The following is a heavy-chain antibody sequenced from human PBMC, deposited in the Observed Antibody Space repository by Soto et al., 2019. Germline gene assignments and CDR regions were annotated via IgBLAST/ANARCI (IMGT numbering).Heavy chain of an antibody. V-gene: IGHV5-51*01. CDR1: GYSFTSYW. CDR3: ERQKSLLSVADYYQQRMDV. Sequence: GESLKISCKGSGYSFTSYWIGWVRQMPGKGLEWMGIIYPGDSDTRYSPSFKGQVTISADKSISTAYLQWSSLTASDTAMYYCERQKSLLSVADYYQQRMDVWGQGTTVTVS. CDR2: IYPGDSDT. J-gene: IGHJ6*02. D-gene: IGHD3-3*01.